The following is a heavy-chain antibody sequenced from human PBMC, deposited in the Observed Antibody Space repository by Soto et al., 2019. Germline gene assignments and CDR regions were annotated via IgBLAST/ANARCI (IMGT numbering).Heavy chain of an antibody. Sequence: QVQLVQSGAEVKKPGSSVRVSCKASGETFTNQGIIWVRQAPGQGLEWMGGILPLYGVANYAQSFQGRGTITADKSTTTVYMDLSGLTSEDTAVYLCARYVTSSPDYYYGLDVWGQGTTVTVSS. J-gene: IGHJ6*02. CDR2: ILPLYGVA. CDR3: ARYVTSSPDYYYGLDV. CDR1: GETFTNQG. D-gene: IGHD6-6*01. V-gene: IGHV1-69*17.